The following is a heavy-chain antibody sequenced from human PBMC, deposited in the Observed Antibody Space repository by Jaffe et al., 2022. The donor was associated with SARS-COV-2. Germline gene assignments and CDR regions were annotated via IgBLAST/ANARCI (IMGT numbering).Heavy chain of an antibody. V-gene: IGHV1-3*01. Sequence: QVQLVQSGAEVKKPGASVKVSCKASGYTFTSYAMHWVRQAPGQRLEWMGWINAGNGNTKYSQKFQGRVTITRDTSASTAYMELSSLRSEDTAVYYCSRGVVPAAIGRDPSRARRAHMDVWGKGTTVTVSS. CDR3: SRGVVPAAIGRDPSRARRAHMDV. CDR2: INAGNGNT. J-gene: IGHJ6*03. CDR1: GYTFTSYA. D-gene: IGHD2-2*01.